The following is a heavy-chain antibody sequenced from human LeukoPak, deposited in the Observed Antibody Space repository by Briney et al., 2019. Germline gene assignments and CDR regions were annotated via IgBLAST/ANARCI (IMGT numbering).Heavy chain of an antibody. CDR1: GGSISSYY. Sequence: SETLPLTCTVSGGSISSYYWSWIRQPAGKGLEWIGRIYTSGSTNYNPSLKSRVTMSVDTSKNQFSLKLSSVTAADTAVYYCARDDCSGGSCLPFDYWGQGTLVTVSS. D-gene: IGHD2-15*01. CDR3: ARDDCSGGSCLPFDY. CDR2: IYTSGST. J-gene: IGHJ4*02. V-gene: IGHV4-4*07.